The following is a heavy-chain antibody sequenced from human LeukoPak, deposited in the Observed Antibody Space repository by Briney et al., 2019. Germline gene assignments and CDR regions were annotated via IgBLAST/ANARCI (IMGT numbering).Heavy chain of an antibody. Sequence: PGGSVRLSCAASGFTFSSYSMNWVRQAPGKGLEWVSSISSSSSYIYYADSVKSRFTISRDNAKNSLYLQMNSLRAEDTAVYYCARGGNKGYGGNPADYWGQGTLVTVSS. J-gene: IGHJ4*02. CDR2: ISSSSSYI. CDR1: GFTFSSYS. V-gene: IGHV3-21*01. CDR3: ARGGNKGYGGNPADY. D-gene: IGHD4-23*01.